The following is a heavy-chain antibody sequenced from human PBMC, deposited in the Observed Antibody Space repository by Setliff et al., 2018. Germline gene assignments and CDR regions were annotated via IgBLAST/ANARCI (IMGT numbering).Heavy chain of an antibody. Sequence: PGGSLRLSCAASGFTFSTYRMHWVRQAPGKGLEWVAVIWDDGVKKYHADSVKGRFTISRDNSKNTLYLQMNSLRPEDTAIYYCARVGDYYVHNWGQGALVTVSS. V-gene: IGHV3-33*08. CDR2: IWDDGVKK. J-gene: IGHJ4*02. D-gene: IGHD4-17*01. CDR3: ARVGDYYVHN. CDR1: GFTFSTYR.